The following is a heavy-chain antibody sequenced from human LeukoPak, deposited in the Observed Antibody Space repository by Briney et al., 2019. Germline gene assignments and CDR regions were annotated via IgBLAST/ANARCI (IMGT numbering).Heavy chain of an antibody. D-gene: IGHD2-21*01. CDR1: GYSFTNYW. CDR3: AKAPVTSCRGAFCYPFDY. CDR2: SSSSEYGK. J-gene: IGHJ4*01. Sequence: GESLKISCKGSGYSFTNYWIGWVRQAPGRGLAGVAASSSSEYGKCDSESVRGRFSLSSDRFKNTVYLQLNSLRVEDAGVYYCAKAPVTSCRGAFCYPFDYWGHGTLVTVSS. V-gene: IGHV3-23*01.